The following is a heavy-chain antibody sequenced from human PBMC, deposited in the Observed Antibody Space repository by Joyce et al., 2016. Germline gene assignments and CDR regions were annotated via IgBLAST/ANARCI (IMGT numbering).Heavy chain of an antibody. V-gene: IGHV3-33*05. Sequence: QLVQSGGGVVRPGGSLRLSCKASGFTFSAFGVHWVRQAPVKGLQWVACISYEGTKKYYGDPVRGRFVVSRDNSQSTLFLEMNSPRAEDTALYFCTRDSEPISFGGYSFDIWGQGTMVTVSS. CDR3: TRDSEPISFGGYSFDI. J-gene: IGHJ3*02. CDR1: GFTFSAFG. D-gene: IGHD3-22*01. CDR2: ISYEGTKK.